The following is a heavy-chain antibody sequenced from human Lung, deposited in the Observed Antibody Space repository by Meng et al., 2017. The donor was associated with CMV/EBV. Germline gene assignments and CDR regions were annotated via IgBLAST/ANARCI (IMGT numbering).Heavy chain of an antibody. CDR2: IKEDGSEK. D-gene: IGHD1-26*01. Sequence: ESXKISWAASGFTLSSYWMSWVRQAPGKGLEWVANIKEDGSEKYYVDSVKGRFTISRDNAKNSLYVQMNSLRGEDTAVYYCARAYRAIDYWGQGTVVTVSS. CDR3: ARAYRAIDY. CDR1: GFTLSSYW. J-gene: IGHJ4*02. V-gene: IGHV3-7*01.